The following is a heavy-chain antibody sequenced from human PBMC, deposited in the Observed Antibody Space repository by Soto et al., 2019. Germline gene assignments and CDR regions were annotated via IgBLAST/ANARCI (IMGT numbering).Heavy chain of an antibody. J-gene: IGHJ4*02. CDR3: AVLATARQRGDLDY. Sequence: LSLTCAASGFTFSSYGMHWVRQAPGKGLEWVAVISYDGSNKYYADSVKGRFTISRDNSKNTLYLQMNSLRAEDTAVYYCAVLATARQRGDLDYWGQGTLVTVSS. CDR2: ISYDGSNK. D-gene: IGHD6-6*01. V-gene: IGHV3-30*03. CDR1: GFTFSSYG.